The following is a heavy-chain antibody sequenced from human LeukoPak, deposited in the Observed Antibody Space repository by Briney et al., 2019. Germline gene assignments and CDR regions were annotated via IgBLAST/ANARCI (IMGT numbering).Heavy chain of an antibody. CDR3: TKAAPGVHPFDC. J-gene: IGHJ4*02. Sequence: AGGSLRLSCAASGFTFDIYAMTWVRQAPGKGLEWVSGISGSGLNTYYADSVKGRFTISRDNSKNTLYLQMNSLRAEDTAVYYCTKAAPGVHPFDCWGQGTLVTVSS. D-gene: IGHD2-8*01. CDR1: GFTFDIYA. V-gene: IGHV3-23*01. CDR2: ISGSGLNT.